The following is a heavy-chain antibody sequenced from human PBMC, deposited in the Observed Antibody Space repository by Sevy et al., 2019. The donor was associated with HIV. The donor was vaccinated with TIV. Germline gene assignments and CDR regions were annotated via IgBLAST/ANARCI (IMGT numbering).Heavy chain of an antibody. J-gene: IGHJ6*02. D-gene: IGHD3-9*01. CDR2: ISYDGSNK. V-gene: IGHV3-30*18. CDR3: AKDLGILTGYPTDLIYYGMDV. CDR1: GFTFSSYG. Sequence: GGSLRLSCAASGFTFSSYGMHWVRQAPGKGLEWVAVISYDGSNKYYADSVKGRFTISRDNSKNTLYLQMNSLRAEDTAVYYCAKDLGILTGYPTDLIYYGMDVWGQWTTVTVSS.